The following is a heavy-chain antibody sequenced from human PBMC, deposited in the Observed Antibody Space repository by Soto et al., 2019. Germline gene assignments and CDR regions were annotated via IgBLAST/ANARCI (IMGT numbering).Heavy chain of an antibody. CDR2: ILYSGTT. J-gene: IGHJ4*02. V-gene: IGHV4-30-4*01. CDR1: GGSISSGDYY. CDR3: ARNGALDY. Sequence: QVQLQESGPGLVKPSQTLSLTCTVSGGSISSGDYYWSWIRQPPGKGLEWIGYILYSGTTNYNPSLESRLTISVDTSKNQFSLKLTSVTAAGTAMYYCARNGALDYWGRGTLATVSS. D-gene: IGHD2-8*01.